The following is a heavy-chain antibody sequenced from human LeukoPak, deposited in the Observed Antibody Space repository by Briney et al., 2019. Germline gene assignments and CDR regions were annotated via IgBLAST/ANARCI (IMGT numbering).Heavy chain of an antibody. V-gene: IGHV4-4*02. CDR1: LDSTTSNF. J-gene: IGHJ4*02. D-gene: IGHD1-14*01. CDR2: IHRSGSP. CDR3: AREILGGFNPGAY. Sequence: PSETLSLTCTVSLDSTTSNFWSWVRQPPGKGLEWIGEIHRSGSPNYNPSLQSRVTISIDRSRNQIVLELSSVTAADTAVYYCAREILGGFNPGAYWGQGTLVTVCS.